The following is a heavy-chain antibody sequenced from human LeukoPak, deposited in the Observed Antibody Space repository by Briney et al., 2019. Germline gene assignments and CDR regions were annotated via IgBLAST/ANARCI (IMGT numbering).Heavy chain of an antibody. Sequence: ASVTVSCTASGYTFTSYYMHWVRQAPGQGLEWMGLINPSGGSTTYAQKFQGRVTITADESTSTAYMELSSLRSEDTAVYYCARDVFPYYYDSSGMFDYWGQGTLVTVSS. V-gene: IGHV1-46*01. CDR1: GYTFTSYY. CDR3: ARDVFPYYYDSSGMFDY. CDR2: INPSGGST. J-gene: IGHJ4*02. D-gene: IGHD3-22*01.